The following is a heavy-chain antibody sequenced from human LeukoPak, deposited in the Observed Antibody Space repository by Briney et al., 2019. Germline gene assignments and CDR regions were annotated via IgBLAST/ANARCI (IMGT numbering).Heavy chain of an antibody. D-gene: IGHD4-17*01. Sequence: GGSLRLSCAASGFTFRSYAMSWVRQAPGKGLEWVSYISSSSSTIYYADSVKGRFTISRDNAKNSLYLQMDSLRAEDTAVYSCASIDYGAIDYWGQGTLVTVSS. CDR1: GFTFRSYA. CDR3: ASIDYGAIDY. J-gene: IGHJ4*02. CDR2: ISSSSSTI. V-gene: IGHV3-48*01.